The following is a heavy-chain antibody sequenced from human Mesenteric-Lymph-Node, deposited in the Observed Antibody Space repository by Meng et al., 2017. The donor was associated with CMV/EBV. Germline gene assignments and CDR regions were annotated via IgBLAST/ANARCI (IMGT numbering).Heavy chain of an antibody. V-gene: IGHV3-11*04. D-gene: IGHD3-22*01. CDR2: ISSSGSTI. CDR1: GFTFSDYY. J-gene: IGHJ4*02. Sequence: GESLKISCAASGFTFSDYYISWIRQAPGKGLEWVSYISSSGSTIYYADSVKGRFTISRDNAKNSLYLQMNSLRAEDTAVYYCATAPRPYYYDSSGYLRRYLDYWGQGTLVTVSS. CDR3: ATAPRPYYYDSSGYLRRYLDY.